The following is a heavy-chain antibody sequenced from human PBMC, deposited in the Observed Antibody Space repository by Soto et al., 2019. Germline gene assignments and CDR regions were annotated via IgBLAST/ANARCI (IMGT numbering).Heavy chain of an antibody. J-gene: IGHJ5*02. CDR1: GGSFSGYY. D-gene: IGHD3-9*01. Sequence: NTSETLSLTCAVYGGSFSGYYWSWIRQPPGKGLEWIGEINHSGSTNYNPSLKSQVTISVDTSKNQFSLKLSSVTAADTAVYYCARGVWWALRYFDWFSFDPWGQGTLVTVSS. CDR2: INHSGST. V-gene: IGHV4-34*01. CDR3: ARGVWWALRYFDWFSFDP.